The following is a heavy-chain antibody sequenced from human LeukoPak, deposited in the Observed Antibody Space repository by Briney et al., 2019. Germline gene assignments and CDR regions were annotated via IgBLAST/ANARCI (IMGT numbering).Heavy chain of an antibody. CDR1: GGSISSYY. Sequence: SETLSLTCTVSGGSISSYYWSWVRQPAGKGLEWIGRIYASGNTNYNPSLKGRVTMTVDTSKNQFSLNLSSVTAADTAVYYCARGGRAFDVWGQGTLISVSP. J-gene: IGHJ3*01. V-gene: IGHV4-4*07. CDR2: IYASGNT. CDR3: ARGGRAFDV.